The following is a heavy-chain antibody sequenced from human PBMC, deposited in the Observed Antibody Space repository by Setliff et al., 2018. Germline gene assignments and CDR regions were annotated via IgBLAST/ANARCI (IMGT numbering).Heavy chain of an antibody. Sequence: SETLSLTCTVSDDSISSRHYYWSWIRQPAGKGLEWLGQIYTSWSTNYNPSLKGRATLSIDASKRQFSLKLTSVTAADTAVYYCARGFLRYDSGTYYTYWGQGTLVTVSS. CDR3: ARGFLRYDSGTYYTY. J-gene: IGHJ4*02. V-gene: IGHV4-61*09. D-gene: IGHD3-10*01. CDR1: DDSISSRHYY. CDR2: IYTSWST.